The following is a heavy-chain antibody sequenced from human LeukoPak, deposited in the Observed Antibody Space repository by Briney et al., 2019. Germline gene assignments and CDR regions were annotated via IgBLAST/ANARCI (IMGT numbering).Heavy chain of an antibody. D-gene: IGHD4-17*01. CDR2: ISSSSSYI. CDR3: AKDRTHGEGVTTLFPDAFDI. CDR1: GFTFSSYS. J-gene: IGHJ3*02. Sequence: SGGSLRLSCAASGFTFSSYSMNWVRQAPGKGLEWVSSISSSSSYIYYADSVKGRFTISRDNAKNSLYLQMNSLRAEDTAVYYCAKDRTHGEGVTTLFPDAFDIWGQGTMVTVSS. V-gene: IGHV3-21*01.